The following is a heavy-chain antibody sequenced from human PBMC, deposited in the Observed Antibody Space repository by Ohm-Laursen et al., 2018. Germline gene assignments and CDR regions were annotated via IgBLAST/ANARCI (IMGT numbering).Heavy chain of an antibody. J-gene: IGHJ6*02. CDR1: GGSISSYY. CDR2: IYTRGST. D-gene: IGHD3-9*01. V-gene: IGHV4-4*07. Sequence: GTLSLTCPVSGGSISSYYWSWIRQPAGKGLEWIGRIYTRGSTNYNPSLESRVTISVDTSRNRFSLKLSSVTAEDTALYYCARDTTVPNARLEWSTSVLRYFDWLLPPGYYYYGMDVWGQGTTVTVSS. CDR3: ARDTTVPNARLEWSTSVLRYFDWLLPPGYYYYGMDV.